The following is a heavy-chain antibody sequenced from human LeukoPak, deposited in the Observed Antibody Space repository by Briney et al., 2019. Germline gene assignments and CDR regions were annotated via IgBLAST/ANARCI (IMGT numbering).Heavy chain of an antibody. V-gene: IGHV3-23*01. J-gene: IGHJ4*02. D-gene: IGHD3-22*01. Sequence: RGSLRLSCAASGFTFSSYAMSWVRQAPGKGLEWVSAISGSGGSTYYADSVKGRFTISRDNSKNTLYLQMNSLRAEDTAVYYCAKVGEYDSSGYYSDCPDYWGQGTLVTVSS. CDR3: AKVGEYDSSGYYSDCPDY. CDR2: ISGSGGST. CDR1: GFTFSSYA.